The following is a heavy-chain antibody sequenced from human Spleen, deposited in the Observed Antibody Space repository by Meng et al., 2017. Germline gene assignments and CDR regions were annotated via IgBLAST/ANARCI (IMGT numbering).Heavy chain of an antibody. CDR2: IIPNSGDT. CDR1: GYPFTAYY. J-gene: IGHJ4*02. V-gene: IGHV1-2*06. CDR3: VRDENISLGKLFGDY. D-gene: IGHD2-21*01. Sequence: QVQLVQSGAEVKEPGASVKVSCKPSGYPFTAYYMRWVRQAPGQGLEWMGHIIPNSGDTLYAPKFQGRVSMTADTSIGTAYVELSGLRSDDTAIYYCVRDENISLGKLFGDYWGQGTLVTVSS.